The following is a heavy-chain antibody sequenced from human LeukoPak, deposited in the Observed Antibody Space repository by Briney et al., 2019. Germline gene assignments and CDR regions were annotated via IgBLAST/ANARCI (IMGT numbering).Heavy chain of an antibody. V-gene: IGHV1-69*04. CDR2: IIPILGIA. Sequence: SVKVSCKASGGTFSSYAISWVRQAPGEGLEWMGRIIPILGIANYAQKFQGRVTITADKSTSTAYMELSSLRSEDTAVYYCARRVSFSYIGAWGQGTMVTVSS. J-gene: IGHJ3*01. CDR1: GGTFSSYA. CDR3: ARRVSFSYIGA. D-gene: IGHD5-12*01.